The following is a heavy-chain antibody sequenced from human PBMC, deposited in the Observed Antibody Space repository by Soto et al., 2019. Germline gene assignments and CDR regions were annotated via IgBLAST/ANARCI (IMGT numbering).Heavy chain of an antibody. CDR2: VDSASAT. J-gene: IGHJ5*01. Sequence: GGSLRLSCAASGFTFSSSAMTWVRQTPGKGLEWGSSVDSASATYYSDSLKGHFTISRDNSNNTMYLQMNSLIADDTAVYYYAYQQCDLIPWGQGTLSPVSS. CDR1: GFTFSSSA. V-gene: IGHV3-23*05. CDR3: AYQQCDLIP. D-gene: IGHD2-2*01.